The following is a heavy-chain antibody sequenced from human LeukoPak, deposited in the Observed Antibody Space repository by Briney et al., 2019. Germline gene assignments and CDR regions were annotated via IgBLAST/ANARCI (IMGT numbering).Heavy chain of an antibody. D-gene: IGHD3-10*01. Sequence: GGSLRLSCAASGFTFSSYGLHWVRQAPGKGLEWVAVISYDGSDKYYADSVKGRFTISRDNAKDSLYLQMNNLRAEDTAVYYCARALMVTYGSGTVDYWGQGILVTVSS. CDR3: ARALMVTYGSGTVDY. J-gene: IGHJ4*02. V-gene: IGHV3-30*03. CDR2: ISYDGSDK. CDR1: GFTFSSYG.